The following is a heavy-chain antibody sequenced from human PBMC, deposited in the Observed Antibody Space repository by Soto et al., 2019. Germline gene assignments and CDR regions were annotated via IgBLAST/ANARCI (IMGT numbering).Heavy chain of an antibody. D-gene: IGHD1-1*01. CDR3: AKDCLTGTIDY. CDR2: ITGTGGTP. J-gene: IGHJ4*02. CDR1: GFTYTKYV. V-gene: IGHV3-23*01. Sequence: PGGSLRLSCEASGFTYTKYVMNWVRQAPGKGLEWVACITGTGGTPFYADSVRGRFVISRDNSKNTVFLHMTSLRAGDTAVYYCAKDCLTGTIDYWGQGALVTVSS.